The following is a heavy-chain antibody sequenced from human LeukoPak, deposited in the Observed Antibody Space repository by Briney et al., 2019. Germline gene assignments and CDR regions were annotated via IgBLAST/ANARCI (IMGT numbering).Heavy chain of an antibody. CDR3: ARVRANYYDSSGYLLDY. J-gene: IGHJ4*02. V-gene: IGHV4-61*05. Sequence: MASETLSLTCTVSGGSISSSSYYWGWIRQPPGKGLEWIGYIYYSGSTNYNPSLKSRVTISVDTSKNQFSLKLSSVTAADTAVYYCARVRANYYDSSGYLLDYWGQGTLVTVSS. CDR2: IYYSGST. CDR1: GGSISSSSYY. D-gene: IGHD3-22*01.